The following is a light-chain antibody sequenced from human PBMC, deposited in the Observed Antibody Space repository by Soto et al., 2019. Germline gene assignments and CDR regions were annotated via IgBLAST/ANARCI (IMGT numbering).Light chain of an antibody. CDR3: QQYGDSPLT. J-gene: IGKJ3*01. CDR2: AAS. CDR1: QSVTVNS. V-gene: IGKV3-20*01. Sequence: EILLTQSPSTLSLSPGEGVTLSCRASQSVTVNSLAWYQQKPGQAPRLLIYAASTRAAAVPDRFTGSGSGTDFALTISRLEPEDFGVYSCQQYGDSPLTSGPGTQVDIK.